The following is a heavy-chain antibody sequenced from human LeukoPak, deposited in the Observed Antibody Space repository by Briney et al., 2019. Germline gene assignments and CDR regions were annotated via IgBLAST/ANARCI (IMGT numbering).Heavy chain of an antibody. J-gene: IGHJ4*02. CDR2: SRIKADGYIT. V-gene: IGHV3-72*01. CDR3: VRRYNSFDY. CDR1: GFTFSDHY. D-gene: IGHD3-22*01. Sequence: GGSLRLSCATSGFTFSDHYLDWVRQAPGKGLEWVGRSRIKADGYITQYAASVKDRFTISRDDTKASLYLQMNNLSTEDTAVYYCVRRYNSFDYWGQGTLVTVSS.